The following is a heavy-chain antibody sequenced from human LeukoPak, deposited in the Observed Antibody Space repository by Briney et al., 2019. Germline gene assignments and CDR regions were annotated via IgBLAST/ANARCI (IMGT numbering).Heavy chain of an antibody. D-gene: IGHD6-19*01. J-gene: IGHJ5*02. CDR3: ARDPAIAVADCWFDP. V-gene: IGHV3-21*01. Sequence: GGSLRLSCAASGFTFTNYNMNWVRQAPGKGLEWVSSISSSSRSYKYYADSVKGRFTISRDNAKNSLYLQVNSLRADDTAVYYCARDPAIAVADCWFDPWGQGTLVTVSS. CDR2: ISSSSRSYK. CDR1: GFTFTNYN.